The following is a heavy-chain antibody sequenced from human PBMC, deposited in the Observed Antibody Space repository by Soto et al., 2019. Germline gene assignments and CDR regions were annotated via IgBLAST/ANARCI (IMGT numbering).Heavy chain of an antibody. CDR1: GFSFSTYN. Sequence: GGSLRVSCAASGFSFSTYNMDWVRQSPGKGPEWIAYISTTSFTIYYADSVKGRFTISRDNDRNSLYLEMNSLRDEDTAVYYCARDRCYDGTCYSASDSWGQGTLVTVSS. CDR2: ISTTSFTI. V-gene: IGHV3-48*02. CDR3: ARDRCYDGTCYSASDS. D-gene: IGHD2-15*01. J-gene: IGHJ5*01.